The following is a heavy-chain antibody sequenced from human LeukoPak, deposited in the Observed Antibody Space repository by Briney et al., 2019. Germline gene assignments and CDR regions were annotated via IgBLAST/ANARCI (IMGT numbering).Heavy chain of an antibody. CDR1: GFTFDDYA. D-gene: IGHD2-2*01. Sequence: GGSLRLSCAASGFTFDDYAMHWVRQAPGKGLEWVSGISWNSGSIGYADSVKGRFTISRDNAKNSLYLQMNSLRAEDTALYYCAKVGYCSSTSCYGTDYWGQGTLVTVSS. V-gene: IGHV3-9*01. J-gene: IGHJ4*02. CDR3: AKVGYCSSTSCYGTDY. CDR2: ISWNSGSI.